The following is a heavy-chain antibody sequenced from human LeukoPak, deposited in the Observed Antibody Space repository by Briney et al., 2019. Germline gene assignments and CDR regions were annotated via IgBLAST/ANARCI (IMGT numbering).Heavy chain of an antibody. CDR3: ARAQDSSGWYGDYFDY. V-gene: IGHV3-48*03. CDR1: GFTFSSYE. CDR2: IGSSGSTI. J-gene: IGHJ4*02. Sequence: GGSLRLSXAASGFTFSSYEMNWVRQAPGKGLEWVSYIGSSGSTIYYADSVKGRFAISRDNAKNSLYLQMNSLRAEDTAVYYCARAQDSSGWYGDYFDYWGQGTLVTVSS. D-gene: IGHD6-19*01.